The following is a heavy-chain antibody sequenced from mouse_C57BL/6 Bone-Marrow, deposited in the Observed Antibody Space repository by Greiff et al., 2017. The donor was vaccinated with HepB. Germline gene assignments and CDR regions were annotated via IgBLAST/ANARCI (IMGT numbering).Heavy chain of an antibody. CDR1: GYTFTSYG. D-gene: IGHD2-4*01. V-gene: IGHV1-64*01. CDR3: AREGGMSYYDYDEGY. CDR2: IHPNSGST. Sequence: VQLQQSGAELVKPGASVKLSCKASGYTFTSYGMHWVKQRPGQGLEWIGMIHPNSGSTNYNEKFKSKATLTVDKSSSTAYMQLSSLTSEDSAVYYCAREGGMSYYDYDEGYWGQGTTLTVSS. J-gene: IGHJ2*01.